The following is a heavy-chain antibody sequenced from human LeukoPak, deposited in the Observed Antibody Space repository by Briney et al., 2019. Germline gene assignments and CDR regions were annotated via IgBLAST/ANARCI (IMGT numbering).Heavy chain of an antibody. CDR2: ITPIFGTA. Sequence: GASVKVSCKASGGTFSSYAISWVRQAPGQGLEWMGGITPIFGTANYAQKFQGRVTITTDESTSTAYMELSSLRSEDTAVYYCARGYCSGGSCYGYRNWFDPWGQGTLVTVSS. V-gene: IGHV1-69*05. CDR1: GGTFSSYA. D-gene: IGHD2-15*01. CDR3: ARGYCSGGSCYGYRNWFDP. J-gene: IGHJ5*02.